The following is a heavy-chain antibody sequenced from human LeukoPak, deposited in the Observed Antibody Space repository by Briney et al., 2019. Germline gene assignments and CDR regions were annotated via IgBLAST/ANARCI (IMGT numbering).Heavy chain of an antibody. CDR3: ARASSLGDYYDFWSGYYIFGGYFDY. Sequence: SETLSLTCTASSGSISTSNYYWGWVRQPPGKALEWIGNIFYSGSTYYSPSLKSRVTISLDTSRNQFSLKLNSVTAADTAVYYCARASSLGDYYDFWSGYYIFGGYFDYWGQGTLVTVSS. CDR2: IFYSGST. J-gene: IGHJ4*02. CDR1: SGSISTSNYY. V-gene: IGHV4-39*07. D-gene: IGHD3-3*01.